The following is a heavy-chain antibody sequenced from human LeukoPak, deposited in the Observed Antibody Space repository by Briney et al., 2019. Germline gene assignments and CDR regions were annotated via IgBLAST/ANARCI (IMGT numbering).Heavy chain of an antibody. CDR3: AKDRGSSGWFDY. J-gene: IGHJ4*02. Sequence: GGSLRLSCAASGFNFTTYGTHWVRQAPGKGLEWVAVISYDGSNKYYADSVKGRFTTSRDNSKNTLYLQMNSLRAEDTAMYYCAKDRGSSGWFDYWGQGTLVTVSS. CDR2: ISYDGSNK. CDR1: GFNFTTYG. V-gene: IGHV3-30*18. D-gene: IGHD6-19*01.